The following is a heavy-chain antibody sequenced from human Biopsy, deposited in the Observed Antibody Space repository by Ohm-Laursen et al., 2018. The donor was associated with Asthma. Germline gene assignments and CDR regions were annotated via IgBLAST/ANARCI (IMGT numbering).Heavy chain of an antibody. V-gene: IGHV4-59*01. Sequence: GTLSLTCTVSGGSISGYYWSWIRQPPGKGLEWIGYISYSVEYSGSTNYNPSLKSRVTVSVDTSKNQFSLKLSSVTAADPAVYYCSRNKIEDGNYFDNWGQGTLVTVSS. CDR2: ISYSVEYSGST. CDR1: GGSISGYY. J-gene: IGHJ4*02. D-gene: IGHD2/OR15-2a*01. CDR3: SRNKIEDGNYFDN.